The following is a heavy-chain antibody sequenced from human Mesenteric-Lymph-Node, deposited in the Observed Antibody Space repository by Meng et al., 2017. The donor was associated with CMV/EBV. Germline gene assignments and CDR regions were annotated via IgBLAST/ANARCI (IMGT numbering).Heavy chain of an antibody. J-gene: IGHJ4*02. Sequence: QVACKASGDTFGTYAINWVRQAPGQGLEWMGRIVPLIAVANYAQKFQGRLTIGADTSTGTAYMQLSSLTSEDTAVYYCARDRSSSELWGQGTLVTVSS. V-gene: IGHV1-69*04. CDR2: IVPLIAVA. CDR1: GDTFGTYA. D-gene: IGHD6-13*01. CDR3: ARDRSSSEL.